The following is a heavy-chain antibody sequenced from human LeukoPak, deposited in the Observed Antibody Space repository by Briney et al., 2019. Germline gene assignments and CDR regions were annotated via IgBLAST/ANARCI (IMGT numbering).Heavy chain of an antibody. D-gene: IGHD3-22*01. CDR3: ARAGYYDSSGYPYYFDY. CDR2: IYSGGST. J-gene: IGHJ4*02. V-gene: IGHV3-53*01. Sequence: PGGSLRLSCAASGFTVSSNYMSWVRQAPGKGLEWVSVIYSGGSTYYADSVKGRFTISRDNSKNTLYLQMNSLRAEDTAVYYCARAGYYDSSGYPYYFDYWGQGTLVIVSS. CDR1: GFTVSSNY.